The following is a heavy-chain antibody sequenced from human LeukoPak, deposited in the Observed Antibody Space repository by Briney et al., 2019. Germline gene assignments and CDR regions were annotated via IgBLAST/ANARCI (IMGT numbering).Heavy chain of an antibody. D-gene: IGHD2-15*01. Sequence: ASVKVSCKASGGTFSSYAISWVRQAPGQGLEWMGRIIPILGIANYAQKFQGRVTITADKSTSTAYMELSSLRSEDTAVYYCARLMVAANIGYCSGGSCYSSGYWGQGTLVTVSS. CDR3: ARLMVAANIGYCSGGSCYSSGY. J-gene: IGHJ4*02. V-gene: IGHV1-69*04. CDR2: IIPILGIA. CDR1: GGTFSSYA.